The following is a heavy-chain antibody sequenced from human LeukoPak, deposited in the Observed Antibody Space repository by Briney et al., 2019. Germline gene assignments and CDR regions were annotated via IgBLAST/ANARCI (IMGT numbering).Heavy chain of an antibody. D-gene: IGHD3-3*02. CDR3: VKDTSLGLDAFQD. CDR1: GFTFSTYA. V-gene: IGHV3-9*01. Sequence: PGGSLRLSCAASGFTFSTYAMSWARQAPGKGLGWVSGISWNSLTTGYADSVKGRFSISRDNAKSSLYLEMKSLRPEDTALYYCVKDTSLGLDAFQDWGQGTMIIVSS. CDR2: ISWNSLTT. J-gene: IGHJ3*01.